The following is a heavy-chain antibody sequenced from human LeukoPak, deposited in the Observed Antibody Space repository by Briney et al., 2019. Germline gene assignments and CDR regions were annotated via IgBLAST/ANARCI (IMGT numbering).Heavy chain of an antibody. CDR3: ARGGLWVLNWFDP. CDR1: GGSFSGYY. J-gene: IGHJ5*02. CDR2: INHSGST. Sequence: SETLSLTCAVYGGSFSGYYWSWIRQPPGKGLEWIGEINHSGSTNYNPSLKSRVTISVDTSKNQFSLKLSSVTAADTAVYYCARGGLWVLNWFDPRGQGTLVTVSS. D-gene: IGHD2-21*01. V-gene: IGHV4-34*01.